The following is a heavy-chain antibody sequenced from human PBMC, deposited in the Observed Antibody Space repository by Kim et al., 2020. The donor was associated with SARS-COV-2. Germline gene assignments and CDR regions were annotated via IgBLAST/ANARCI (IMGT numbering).Heavy chain of an antibody. CDR2: INTNTGNP. CDR1: GYTFTSYA. D-gene: IGHD3-10*01. J-gene: IGHJ6*02. CDR3: ARDPNYYYGLERFGEFAGSYYYYGMDV. V-gene: IGHV7-4-1*02. Sequence: ASVKVSCKASGYTFTSYAMNWVRQAPGQGLEWMGWINTNTGNPTYAQGFTGRFVFSLDTSVSTAYLQISSLKAEDTAVYYCARDPNYYYGLERFGEFAGSYYYYGMDVWGQGTTVTVSS.